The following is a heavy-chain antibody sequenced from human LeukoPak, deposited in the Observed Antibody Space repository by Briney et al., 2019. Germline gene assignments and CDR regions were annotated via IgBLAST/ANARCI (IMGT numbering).Heavy chain of an antibody. Sequence: SQTLSLTCSVSGGSISSGDYYWRWLRQPPGKGLEWIGYIYNSGSTFHYNPSLKSRVTISVDTSKNQFSLRLSSVTATDTAVYYCASTNCSSARCYGANWFDARGQGTLVTVSS. CDR1: GGSISSGDYY. D-gene: IGHD2-2*01. V-gene: IGHV4-30-4*08. CDR3: ASTNCSSARCYGANWFDA. CDR2: IYNSGST. J-gene: IGHJ5*02.